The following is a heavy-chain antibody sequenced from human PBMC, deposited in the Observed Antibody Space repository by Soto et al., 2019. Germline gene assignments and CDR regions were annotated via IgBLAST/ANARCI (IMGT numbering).Heavy chain of an antibody. Sequence: SETLSLTCIVSGGSISSGDYYWSWIRQPPGKGLEWIGYIYYSGSTYYNPSLKSRVTISVDRSKNQFSLKLSSVTAADTAVYYCARGTPVATDYWGQGTLVNVSS. J-gene: IGHJ4*02. D-gene: IGHD2-21*02. CDR1: GGSISSGDYY. CDR3: ARGTPVATDY. V-gene: IGHV4-30-4*01. CDR2: IYYSGST.